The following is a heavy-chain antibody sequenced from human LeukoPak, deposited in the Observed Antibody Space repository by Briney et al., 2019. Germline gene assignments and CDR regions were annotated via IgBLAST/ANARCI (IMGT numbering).Heavy chain of an antibody. CDR2: INPTGGST. V-gene: IGHV1-46*01. D-gene: IGHD6-6*01. CDR3: ARTAARRFDY. Sequence: ASVKVSCKASGYTFSTYPLNWVRQAPGQGLEWMGIINPTGGSTTYAQKFQGRVTMTRDTSTSTVYMELSSLRSDDTAVYCCARTAARRFDYWGQGTLVTVSS. CDR1: GYTFSTYP. J-gene: IGHJ4*02.